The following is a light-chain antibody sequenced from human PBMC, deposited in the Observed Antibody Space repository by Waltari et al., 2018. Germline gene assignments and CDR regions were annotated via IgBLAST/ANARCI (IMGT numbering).Light chain of an antibody. J-gene: IGKJ1*01. CDR1: QSISSY. CDR3: QQRRSWPLT. Sequence: EIVLTQSPATLSLSPGDRATLSCRASQSISSYLAWYQQKPGQAPRLLIYDATNRATGAPARFSGSGSGTDFTLTISSLEAEDFAVYYCQQRRSWPLTFGQGTKVEIK. V-gene: IGKV3-11*01. CDR2: DAT.